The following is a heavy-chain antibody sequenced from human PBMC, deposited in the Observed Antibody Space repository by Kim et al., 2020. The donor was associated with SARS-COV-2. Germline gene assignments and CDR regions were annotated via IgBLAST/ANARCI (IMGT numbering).Heavy chain of an antibody. J-gene: IGHJ3*02. CDR1: GGSISSGGYY. D-gene: IGHD3-3*01. CDR2: IYYSGSI. Sequence: SETLSLTCTVSGGSISSGGYYWSWIRQHPGKGLEWIGYIYYSGSIYYNPSLKSRVTISVDTSKNQFSLKLSSVTAADTAVYYCARVARITIFGVVNSAFDIWGQGTMVTISS. CDR3: ARVARITIFGVVNSAFDI. V-gene: IGHV4-31*03.